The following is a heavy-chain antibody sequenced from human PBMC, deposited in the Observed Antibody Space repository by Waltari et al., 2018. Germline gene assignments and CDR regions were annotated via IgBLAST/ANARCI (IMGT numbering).Heavy chain of an antibody. Sequence: EVQLVESGGGLVQPGRSLRLSCAASGFTFYDFSMHWVRQVPGNGLELVASLTWNSDTIYYADSVKGRFTVSRDNAKKSLYLQMNSLRPEDRALYYCVRGLYSGSFDVYDHWGQGALVTVSS. J-gene: IGHJ4*02. CDR2: LTWNSDTI. CDR1: GFTFYDFS. V-gene: IGHV3-9*01. D-gene: IGHD1-26*01. CDR3: VRGLYSGSFDVYDH.